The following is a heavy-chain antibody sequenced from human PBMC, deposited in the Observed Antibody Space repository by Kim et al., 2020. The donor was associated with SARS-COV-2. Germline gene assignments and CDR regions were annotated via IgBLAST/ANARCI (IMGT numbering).Heavy chain of an antibody. CDR2: IIPIFGTA. CDR1: GGTFSSYA. CDR3: ARVWNSGSYEYYFDY. V-gene: IGHV1-69*13. D-gene: IGHD1-26*01. J-gene: IGHJ4*02. Sequence: SVKVSCKASGGTFSSYAISWVRQAPGQGLEWMGGIIPIFGTANYAQKFQGRVTITADESTSTAYMELSSLRSEDTAVYYCARVWNSGSYEYYFDYWGQGTLVTVSS.